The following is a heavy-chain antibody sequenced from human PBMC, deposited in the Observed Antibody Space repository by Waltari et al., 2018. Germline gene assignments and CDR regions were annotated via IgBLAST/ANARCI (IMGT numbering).Heavy chain of an antibody. CDR1: GGTFSSYA. CDR3: ARAIGTNAELPDY. D-gene: IGHD1-26*01. Sequence: QVQLVQSGAEVKKPGSSVKVSCKASGGTFSSYAISWVRQAPGQGLEWMGRIIPSFGTANYEQKFQGRVTMTADKSTSTAYMELSRLRSEDTAVYYCARAIGTNAELPDYWGQGTLVTVSS. CDR2: IIPSFGTA. J-gene: IGHJ4*02. V-gene: IGHV1-69*13.